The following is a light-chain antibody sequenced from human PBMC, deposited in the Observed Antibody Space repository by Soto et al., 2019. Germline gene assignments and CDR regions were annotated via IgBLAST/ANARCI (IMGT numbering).Light chain of an antibody. CDR3: QHYNNWRSWT. J-gene: IGKJ1*01. CDR2: GAS. Sequence: EIVMTLYPATLSVSAGEIAPFSCRDSQSVSRNLAWYQQKPGQAPRLLIYGASIRATGIPARFSGSGSWTEFTLTISTLKSEVFATYYRQHYNNWRSWTFGQGTKVDIK. CDR1: QSVSRN. V-gene: IGKV3-15*01.